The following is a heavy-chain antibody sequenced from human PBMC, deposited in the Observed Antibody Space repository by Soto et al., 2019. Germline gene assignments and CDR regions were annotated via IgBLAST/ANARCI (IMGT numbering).Heavy chain of an antibody. Sequence: QVQLVQSGAEVKKPGSSVKVSCKASGGTFSSYAISWVRQAPGQGLEWMGGIIPIFGTANYAQKFQGRVTMTAGESTSPAYMELSRLRSEDTAVYYCARDGPYCSGGSCYSDWFDPWGQGPLVTVSS. CDR2: IIPIFGTA. J-gene: IGHJ5*02. V-gene: IGHV1-69*12. D-gene: IGHD2-15*01. CDR1: GGTFSSYA. CDR3: ARDGPYCSGGSCYSDWFDP.